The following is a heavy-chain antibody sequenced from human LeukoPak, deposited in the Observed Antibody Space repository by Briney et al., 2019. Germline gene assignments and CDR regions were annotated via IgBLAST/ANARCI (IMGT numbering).Heavy chain of an antibody. J-gene: IGHJ4*02. CDR3: AKDLQFLLLMGEIDY. D-gene: IGHD2-2*01. V-gene: IGHV3-30*04. Sequence: GGSLRLSCVASGFTFSGNAMHWVRQAPGKGLEWVALISYDGSNKYYADSVKGRFTISRDNSKNTLYLQMNSLRAEDTAVYYCAKDLQFLLLMGEIDYWGQGTLVTVSS. CDR1: GFTFSGNA. CDR2: ISYDGSNK.